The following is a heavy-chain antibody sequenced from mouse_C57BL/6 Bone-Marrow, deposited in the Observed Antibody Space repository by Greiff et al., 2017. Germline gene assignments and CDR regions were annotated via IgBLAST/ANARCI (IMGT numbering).Heavy chain of an antibody. V-gene: IGHV1-81*01. Sequence: VKLQQSGAELARPGASVKLSCKASGYTFTSYGISWVKQRTGQGLEWIGEIYPRSGNTYYNEKFKGKATLTADKSSSTAYMELRSLTSEDSAVYFCARKRDGYYSYYFDYWGQGTTLTVSS. CDR2: IYPRSGNT. CDR1: GYTFTSYG. CDR3: ARKRDGYYSYYFDY. D-gene: IGHD2-3*01. J-gene: IGHJ2*01.